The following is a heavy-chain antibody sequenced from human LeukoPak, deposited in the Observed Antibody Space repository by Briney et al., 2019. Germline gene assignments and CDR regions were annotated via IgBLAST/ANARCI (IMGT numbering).Heavy chain of an antibody. CDR2: IGNNGGGI. Sequence: GGSLRLSCVASGFTFSTYTMYWVRHPPGKRLEWVSIIGNNGGGIHYADSVKGRFTISRDNFKNALYLQMNGLRVEDTAVYYCAIDPNWGTHSWGQGVLVTVSS. CDR3: AIDPNWGTHS. CDR1: GFTFSTYT. D-gene: IGHD7-27*01. V-gene: IGHV3-23*01. J-gene: IGHJ4*02.